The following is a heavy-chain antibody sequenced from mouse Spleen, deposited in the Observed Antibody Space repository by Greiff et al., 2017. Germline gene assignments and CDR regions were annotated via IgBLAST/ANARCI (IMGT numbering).Heavy chain of an antibody. V-gene: IGHV1-22*01. Sequence: VQLQQSGPELVKPGASVKMSCKASGYTFTDYNMHWVKQSHGKSLEWIGYINPNNGGTSYNQKFKGKATLTVNKSSSTAYMELRSLTSEDSAVYYCARPLLWLRRGFAYWGQGTLVTVSA. CDR1: GYTFTDYN. CDR2: INPNNGGT. D-gene: IGHD2-9*01. J-gene: IGHJ3*01. CDR3: ARPLLWLRRGFAY.